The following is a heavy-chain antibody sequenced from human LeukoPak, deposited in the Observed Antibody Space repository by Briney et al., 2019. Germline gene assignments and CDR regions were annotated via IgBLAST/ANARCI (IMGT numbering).Heavy chain of an antibody. Sequence: SETLSLTCSVSGGSIRTGLFYWNWIRQPAGKGLEWIVRIYPSGSTNYNPSLKSRVTISVDTSKNHFSLQLSSVTAADTALYYYARGQYDFWSGYDVNWFDPWGQGTLVTVSS. CDR2: IYPSGST. V-gene: IGHV4-61*02. J-gene: IGHJ5*02. CDR3: ARGQYDFWSGYDVNWFDP. CDR1: GGSIRTGLFY. D-gene: IGHD3-3*01.